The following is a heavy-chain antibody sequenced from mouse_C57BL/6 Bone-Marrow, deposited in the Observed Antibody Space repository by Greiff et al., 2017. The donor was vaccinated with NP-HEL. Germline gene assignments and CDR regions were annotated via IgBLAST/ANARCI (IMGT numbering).Heavy chain of an antibody. V-gene: IGHV15-2*01. CDR1: DSEVFPIAY. CDR3: ARNDYGSSYPAWFAY. J-gene: IGHJ3*01. D-gene: IGHD1-1*01. Sequence: QVQLQQSGSELRSPGSSVKLSCKDFDSEVFPIAYMSWVRQKPGHGFEWIGGILPSIGRTIYGEKFEDKATLDADTLSNTAYLELNSLTSEDSAIYYCARNDYGSSYPAWFAYWGQGTLVTVSA. CDR2: ILPSIGRT.